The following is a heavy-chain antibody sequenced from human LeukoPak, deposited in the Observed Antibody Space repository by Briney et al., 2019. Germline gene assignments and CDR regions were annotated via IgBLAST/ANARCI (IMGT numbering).Heavy chain of an antibody. CDR2: ISYDGSNK. J-gene: IGHJ4*02. CDR3: ARDLWGLCCSGGSCYPPASLDY. CDR1: GFTFSSYA. D-gene: IGHD2-15*01. Sequence: PGGSLRLSCAASGFTFSSYAMHWVRQAPGKGLEWVAVISYDGSNKYYADSVKGRFTISRDNSKNTLYLQMNSLRAEDTAVYYCARDLWGLCCSGGSCYPPASLDYWGQGTLVTVSS. V-gene: IGHV3-30-3*01.